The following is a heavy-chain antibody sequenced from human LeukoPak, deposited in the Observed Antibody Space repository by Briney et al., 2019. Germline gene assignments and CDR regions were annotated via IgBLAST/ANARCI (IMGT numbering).Heavy chain of an antibody. Sequence: GGSVRLSCAVSGFPVSSNFMSWVRQAPGKGLQSVSIMFSGGTTDYSDSVRGRFSISRDSSQNTVSLQMNSLRVEDTAVYYCARGAGSGWPLDKWGQGTLVTVSS. CDR1: GFPVSSNF. D-gene: IGHD6-19*01. CDR3: ARGAGSGWPLDK. V-gene: IGHV3-53*01. CDR2: MFSGGTT. J-gene: IGHJ4*02.